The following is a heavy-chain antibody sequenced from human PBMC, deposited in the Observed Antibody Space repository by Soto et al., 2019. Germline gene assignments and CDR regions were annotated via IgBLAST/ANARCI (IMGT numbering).Heavy chain of an antibody. CDR2: ISAYNGNT. CDR3: ARDVRFLEWSKDLFDY. Sequence: GASVKVSCKASGYTFTIYGISWVRQAPGQGLEWMGWISAYNGNTNYAQKLQGRVTMTTDTSTSTAYMELRSLRSDDTAVYYCARDVRFLEWSKDLFDYWGQGTLVTVSS. CDR1: GYTFTIYG. D-gene: IGHD3-3*01. V-gene: IGHV1-18*04. J-gene: IGHJ4*02.